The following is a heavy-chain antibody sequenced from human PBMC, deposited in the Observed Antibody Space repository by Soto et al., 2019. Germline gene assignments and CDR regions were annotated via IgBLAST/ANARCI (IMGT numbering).Heavy chain of an antibody. V-gene: IGHV1-8*01. CDR1: GYTFTSYD. CDR2: MNPNSGNT. Sequence: GASVKVSCKASGYTFTSYDINWVRQATGQGLEWMGWMNPNSGNTGYAQKFQGRVTMTRNTSISTAYMELSSLRSEDTAVYYCARYAYGDYDNDDVFDIWGQGTMVTVSS. CDR3: ARYAYGDYDNDDVFDI. D-gene: IGHD4-17*01. J-gene: IGHJ3*02.